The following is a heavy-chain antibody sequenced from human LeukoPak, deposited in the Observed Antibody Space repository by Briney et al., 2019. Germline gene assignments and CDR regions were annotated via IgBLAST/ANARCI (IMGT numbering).Heavy chain of an antibody. CDR2: INHSGST. J-gene: IGHJ5*02. V-gene: IGHV4-34*01. Sequence: SETLSLTCAVYGGSFSGYYWSWIRQPPGKGLEWIGEINHSGSTNYNPSLKSRVTISVDTSKNQFSLKLSSVTAADTAVYYCAGWSPEVFHGNDYSNPLGFDPWGQGTLVTVSS. CDR3: AGWSPEVFHGNDYSNPLGFDP. D-gene: IGHD4-11*01. CDR1: GGSFSGYY.